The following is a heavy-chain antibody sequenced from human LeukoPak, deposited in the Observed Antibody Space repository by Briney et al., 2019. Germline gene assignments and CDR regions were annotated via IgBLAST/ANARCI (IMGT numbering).Heavy chain of an antibody. CDR2: ISSSGSSI. CDR1: GFTFSSYE. J-gene: IGHJ6*02. Sequence: PGGSLRLSCAASGFTFSSYEMNRVRQAPGKGLEWVSYISSSGSSIYCADSVKGRFTISRDNAKNSLYLQMNSLRAEDTAVYYCARDSIYYGMDVWGQGTTVTVSS. CDR3: ARDSIYYGMDV. D-gene: IGHD3-3*02. V-gene: IGHV3-48*03.